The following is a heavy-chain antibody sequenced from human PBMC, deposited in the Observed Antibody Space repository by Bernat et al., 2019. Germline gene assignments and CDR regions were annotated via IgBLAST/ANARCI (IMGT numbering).Heavy chain of an antibody. CDR2: IKQDGSEK. D-gene: IGHD6-19*01. CDR1: GFTFSSYW. Sequence: EVQLVESGGGLVQPGGYLRLSCAASGFTFSSYWMSWVRQAPGKGLEWVANIKQDGSEKYYVDSVKGRFTISRDNAKNSLYLQMNSLRAEDTAVYYCAKTYSSGWYYFDYWGQGTLVTVSS. CDR3: AKTYSSGWYYFDY. J-gene: IGHJ4*02. V-gene: IGHV3-7*03.